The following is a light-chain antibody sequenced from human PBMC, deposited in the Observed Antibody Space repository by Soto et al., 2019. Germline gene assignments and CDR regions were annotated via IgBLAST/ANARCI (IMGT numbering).Light chain of an antibody. J-gene: IGKJ3*01. CDR2: GAS. Sequence: EIVLTQSPGTLSLSPGERATLSCRASQSVSSSYLAWYQQKPGQAPRLLIYGASSRATGIPDRFSGSGSGTDXPLXXSRLEPEDFAXXXXQQYGSSPPTFGPGTKVDIK. CDR3: QQYGSSPPT. CDR1: QSVSSSY. V-gene: IGKV3-20*01.